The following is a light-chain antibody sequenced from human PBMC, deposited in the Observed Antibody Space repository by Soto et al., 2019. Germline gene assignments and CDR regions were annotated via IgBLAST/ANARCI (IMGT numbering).Light chain of an antibody. Sequence: DIQMTQSPSSLSASVGDRVTITCRASQSISSYLNWYQQKPGKAPNLLIYAASSLQSGVPSRFSGSGSGTDFTLTISSLQPEDFATYYCQQTFGVSYDFGPGTRLEIK. CDR2: AAS. J-gene: IGKJ2*01. CDR1: QSISSY. CDR3: QQTFGVSYD. V-gene: IGKV1-39*01.